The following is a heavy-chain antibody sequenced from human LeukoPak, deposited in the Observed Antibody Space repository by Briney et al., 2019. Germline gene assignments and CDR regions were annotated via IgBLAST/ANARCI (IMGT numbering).Heavy chain of an antibody. CDR1: GGSMRAFF. Sequence: PSETLSLTCYVSGGSMRAFFWSWIRQPAGKGLEWVGRVYSTGSTNYNPSLKSRVTISVDTSKNQFSLKLSSVTAADTAVYYCVRGIVVVAQLGYYFYYMDVWGKGTTVTISS. D-gene: IGHD2-15*01. J-gene: IGHJ6*03. CDR3: VRGIVVVAQLGYYFYYMDV. CDR2: VYSTGST. V-gene: IGHV4-4*07.